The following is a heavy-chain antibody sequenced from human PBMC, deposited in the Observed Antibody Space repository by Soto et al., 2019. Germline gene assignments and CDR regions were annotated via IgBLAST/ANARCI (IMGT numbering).Heavy chain of an antibody. Sequence: EVQLVESGGGLVQPGRSLRLSCAASGFTFDDYAMHWVRQAPGKGLEWVSGISWNSGSIGYADSVKGRFTISRDNAKNSLYLQMNSLRAEDTALYYCAKDKLGSGWDYFDYWGQGTLVTVSS. D-gene: IGHD6-19*01. J-gene: IGHJ4*02. CDR2: ISWNSGSI. CDR1: GFTFDDYA. CDR3: AKDKLGSGWDYFDY. V-gene: IGHV3-9*01.